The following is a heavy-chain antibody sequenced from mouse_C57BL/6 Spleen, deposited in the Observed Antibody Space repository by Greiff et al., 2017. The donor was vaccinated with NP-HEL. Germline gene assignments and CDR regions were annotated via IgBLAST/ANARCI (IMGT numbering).Heavy chain of an antibody. Sequence: EVKLMESEGGLVQPGSSMKLSCTASGFTFSDYYMAWVRQVPEKGLEWVANINYDGSSTYYLDSLKSRFIISRDNAKNILYLQMSSLKSEDTATYYCAREAVYYFDYWGQGTTLTVSS. J-gene: IGHJ2*01. CDR1: GFTFSDYY. CDR3: AREAVYYFDY. V-gene: IGHV5-16*01. CDR2: INYDGSST.